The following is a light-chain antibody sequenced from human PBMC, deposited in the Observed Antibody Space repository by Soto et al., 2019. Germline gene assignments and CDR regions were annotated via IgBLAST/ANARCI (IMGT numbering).Light chain of an antibody. J-gene: IGKJ1*01. CDR1: QSVSSSY. CDR3: QQYGSSTPWT. CDR2: GAS. Sequence: EIVLTQSPGTLSLSPGERATLSCRASQSVSSSYLAWYQQKPGQAPRLLIYGASSRATGIPDRFSGSGSGTDFTLTISRLVPEDFAVYCCQQYGSSTPWTFGQGTKVDIK. V-gene: IGKV3-20*01.